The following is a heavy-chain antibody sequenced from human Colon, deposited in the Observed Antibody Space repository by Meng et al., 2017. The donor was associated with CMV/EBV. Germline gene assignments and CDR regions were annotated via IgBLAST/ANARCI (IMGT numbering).Heavy chain of an antibody. Sequence: SETLSLTCTVSGGSISSYYWSWIRQPPGKGLEWIGYIYYSGSTNYNPSLKSRVTISVDTSKNQFSLKLRSVTAADTAVYYCARGQQYCSSTDCSIYYYYGMDVWGQGTTVTVSS. J-gene: IGHJ6*02. V-gene: IGHV4-59*12. CDR1: GGSISSYY. CDR2: IYYSGST. D-gene: IGHD2-2*01. CDR3: ARGQQYCSSTDCSIYYYYGMDV.